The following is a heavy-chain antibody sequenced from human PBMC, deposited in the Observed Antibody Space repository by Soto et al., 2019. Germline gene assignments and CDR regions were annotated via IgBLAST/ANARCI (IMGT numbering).Heavy chain of an antibody. CDR3: AKDRRPNYYNGMDV. D-gene: IGHD6-25*01. CDR2: ISYDGSNK. V-gene: IGHV3-30*18. CDR1: GFTFSSYG. J-gene: IGHJ6*02. Sequence: QVQLVESGGGVVQPGRSLRLSCAASGFTFSSYGMHCVRQAPGKGLVWAAVISYDGSNKYDADSVKGRFTISRDNSKTTLYLQMNSLRAEDTAVYYCAKDRRPNYYNGMDVWGQGTTVTVSS.